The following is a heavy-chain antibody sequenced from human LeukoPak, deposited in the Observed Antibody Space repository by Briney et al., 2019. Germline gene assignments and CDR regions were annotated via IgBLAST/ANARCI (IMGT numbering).Heavy chain of an antibody. J-gene: IGHJ4*02. V-gene: IGHV3-21*04. D-gene: IGHD6-13*01. CDR1: GFTFSSYS. CDR2: ISSSSSYI. CDR3: AKQGIAAEGGY. Sequence: GGCLRLPRAASGFTFSSYSMNWVRHAPGKGLECVSSISSSSSYIYYADSAKGRFTISRDNAKNSLYLQMNSLRAEDTAVYYCAKQGIAAEGGYWGQGTLVTVSS.